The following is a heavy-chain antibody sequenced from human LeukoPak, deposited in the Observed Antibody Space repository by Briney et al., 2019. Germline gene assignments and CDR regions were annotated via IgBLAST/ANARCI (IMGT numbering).Heavy chain of an antibody. CDR1: GGSISSYY. J-gene: IGHJ5*02. Sequence: SETLSLTCTVSGGSISSYYWSWIRQPPGKGLEWIGEINHSGSTNYNPSLKSRVTISVDTSKNQFSLKLSSVTAADTAVYYCARGGGYCSGGSCRQSWFDPWGQGTLVTVSS. V-gene: IGHV4-34*01. CDR3: ARGGGYCSGGSCRQSWFDP. CDR2: INHSGST. D-gene: IGHD2-15*01.